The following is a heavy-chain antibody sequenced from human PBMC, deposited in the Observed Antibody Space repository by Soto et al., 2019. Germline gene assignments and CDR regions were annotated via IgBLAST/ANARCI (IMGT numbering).Heavy chain of an antibody. CDR1: GFPVSTNY. D-gene: IGHD4-17*01. V-gene: IGHV3-66*01. CDR3: ARGDGDYGRRLDP. CDR2: IYDGGST. J-gene: IGHJ5*02. Sequence: EVQLVESGRGLVQPGGSLRLSCAASGFPVSTNYVSWVRQAPGKGLEWVSIIYDGGSTYYADSVKGRFTITRDNFKNMLYLQMNSLRAEDTAVYYCARGDGDYGRRLDPWGQGTQVTVSS.